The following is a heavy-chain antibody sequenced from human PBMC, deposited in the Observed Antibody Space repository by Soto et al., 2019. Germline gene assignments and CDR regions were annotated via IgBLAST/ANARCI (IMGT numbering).Heavy chain of an antibody. Sequence: QLQLQESGPGLVKPSETLSLTCTISGGSFSSYSWSWIRQPPGKGLEWIGYISYSGSANYNPSLLVRGTMPVDTSRNQFSLGLSSVTAADGAVYFCARERPKKYYDSWGRGILVTVPS. J-gene: IGHJ4*02. CDR3: ARERPKKYYDS. CDR2: ISYSGSA. V-gene: IGHV4-59*01. CDR1: GGSFSSYS.